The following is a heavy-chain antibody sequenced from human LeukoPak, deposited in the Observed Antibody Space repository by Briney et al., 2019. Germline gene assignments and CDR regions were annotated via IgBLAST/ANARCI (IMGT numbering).Heavy chain of an antibody. CDR2: IYYSGST. CDR1: GGSISSSSYY. V-gene: IGHV4-39*01. Sequence: SETLSLTCTVSGGSISSSSYYWGWIRQPPGKGLEWIGSIYYSGSTYYNPSLKSRVTISVDTSKNQFSLKLSSVTAADTAVYYCARHLEAVAGTFDYGGQGTLVTVSA. J-gene: IGHJ4*02. D-gene: IGHD6-19*01. CDR3: ARHLEAVAGTFDY.